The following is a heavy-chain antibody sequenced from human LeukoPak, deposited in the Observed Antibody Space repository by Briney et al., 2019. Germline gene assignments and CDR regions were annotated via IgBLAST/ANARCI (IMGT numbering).Heavy chain of an antibody. V-gene: IGHV1-69*05. D-gene: IGHD3-22*01. CDR3: ARTYYYDSSGYYPFDY. CDR1: GGTFSSYA. Sequence: SVKVSCKASGGTFSSYAISWVRQAPGQGLAWMGRIIPIFGTANYVQKFQGRVTITTDESTSTAYMELSSLRSEDTAVYYCARTYYYDSSGYYPFDYWGQGTLVTVSS. CDR2: IIPIFGTA. J-gene: IGHJ4*02.